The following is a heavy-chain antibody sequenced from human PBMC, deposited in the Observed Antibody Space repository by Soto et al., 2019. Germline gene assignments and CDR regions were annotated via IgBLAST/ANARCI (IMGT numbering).Heavy chain of an antibody. D-gene: IGHD6-6*01. CDR1: GFTVSSNY. V-gene: IGHV3-66*01. J-gene: IGHJ4*02. Sequence: GGSLRLSCAASGFTVSSNYMNWVRQAPGKGLEWVSVIYSGGSTYYADSVKGRFTISRDNSKNTLYLQMNSLRAEDTAVYYCAKNLEYSSSTVDYWGQGTLVTVSS. CDR2: IYSGGST. CDR3: AKNLEYSSSTVDY.